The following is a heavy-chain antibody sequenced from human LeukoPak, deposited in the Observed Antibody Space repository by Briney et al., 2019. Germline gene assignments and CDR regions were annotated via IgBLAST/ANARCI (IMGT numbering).Heavy chain of an antibody. V-gene: IGHV4-31*03. CDR1: GGSISSGGYY. CDR2: IYYSGST. Sequence: SQTLSLTCTISGGSISSGGYYWSWIRQHPGKGLEWIGYIYYSGSTNYNPSLKSRVTISVDTSKNQFSLKLSSVTAADTAVYYCARKRGLSIDYWGQGTLVTVSS. D-gene: IGHD3-16*02. J-gene: IGHJ4*02. CDR3: ARKRGLSIDY.